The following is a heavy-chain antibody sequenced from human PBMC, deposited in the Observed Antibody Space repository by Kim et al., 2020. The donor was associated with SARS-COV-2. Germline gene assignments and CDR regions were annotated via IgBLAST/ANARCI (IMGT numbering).Heavy chain of an antibody. J-gene: IGHJ4*03. D-gene: IGHD5-12*01. CDR1: GFTFSSYS. V-gene: IGHV3-23*01. Sequence: GGSLRLSCPTSGFTFSSYSLAWVRQAPGKGLEWVAAITARRALTYSADSVTVRFTISRYSSKNTLFLQLNILSADDTALYYCSCDIRAPGSVTCYFD. CDR3: SCDIRAPGSVTCYFD. CDR2: ITARRALT.